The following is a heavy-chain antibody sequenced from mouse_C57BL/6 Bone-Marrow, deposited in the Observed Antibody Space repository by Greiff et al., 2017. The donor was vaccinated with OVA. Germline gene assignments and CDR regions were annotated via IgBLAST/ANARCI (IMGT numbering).Heavy chain of an antibody. Sequence: EVHLVESGGDLVKPGGSLKLSCAASGFTFSSYGMSWVRQTPDKRLEWVATISSGGSYTYYPDSVKGRFTISRDNAKNTLYLQMSSLKSEDTAMYYCARREGLDYWGQGTTLTVSS. CDR3: ARREGLDY. CDR1: GFTFSSYG. CDR2: ISSGGSYT. V-gene: IGHV5-6*01. J-gene: IGHJ2*01.